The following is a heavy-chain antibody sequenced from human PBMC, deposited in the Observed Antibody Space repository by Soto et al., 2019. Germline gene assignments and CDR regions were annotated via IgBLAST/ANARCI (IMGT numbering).Heavy chain of an antibody. CDR3: SREPDDFWSGFVWVRPGGRWFDP. CDR2: INHSGST. Sequence: PSETLSLTCAVYGGSFSGYYWSWIRQPPGKGLEWIGEINHSGSTNYNPSLKSRVTISVDTSKHQSSLKLSSVTAADTAVYYSSREPDDFWSGFVWVRPGGRWFDPWGQGTLVTVSS. V-gene: IGHV4-34*01. CDR1: GGSFSGYY. D-gene: IGHD3-3*01. J-gene: IGHJ5*02.